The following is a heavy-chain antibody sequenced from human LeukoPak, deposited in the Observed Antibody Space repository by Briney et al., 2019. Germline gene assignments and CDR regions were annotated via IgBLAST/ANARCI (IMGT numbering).Heavy chain of an antibody. CDR1: GYTFTSYD. Sequence: GASVKVSCKASGYTFTSYDINWVRQATGQGLEWMGWMNPNSGNTGYAQKFQGRVTMTRNTSMTTVYMELSSLRSEDTAVYYCARERSGYDHYHYYYYMDVWGKGSTVTVSS. V-gene: IGHV1-8*01. D-gene: IGHD5-12*01. CDR2: MNPNSGNT. J-gene: IGHJ6*03. CDR3: ARERSGYDHYHYYYYMDV.